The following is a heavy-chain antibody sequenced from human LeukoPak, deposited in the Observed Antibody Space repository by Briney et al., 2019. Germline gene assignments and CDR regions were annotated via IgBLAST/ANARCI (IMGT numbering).Heavy chain of an antibody. V-gene: IGHV4-4*07. Sequence: SETLSLTCTVSGGSISSYYWSWIRQPAGKGLEWIGRIYTSGSTNYNPSLKSRVTISVDTSKNQFSLKLSSVTAADTAVYYCARERRIAAAGNFDYWGQGTLVTVSS. CDR2: IYTSGST. CDR1: GGSISSYY. D-gene: IGHD6-13*01. J-gene: IGHJ4*02. CDR3: ARERRIAAAGNFDY.